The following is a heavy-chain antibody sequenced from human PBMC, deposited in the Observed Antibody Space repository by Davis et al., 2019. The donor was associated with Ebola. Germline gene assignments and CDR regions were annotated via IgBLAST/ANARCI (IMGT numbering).Heavy chain of an antibody. V-gene: IGHV1-18*01. CDR3: AKAVAGYYYYGMDV. Sequence: AASVKVSCKASGYTFTSYGISWVRQAPGQGLEWMGWISAYNGNTNYAQKLQGRVTMTTDTSTSTAYMELRSLRSDDTAVYYCAKAVAGYYYYGMDVWGQGTTVTVSS. CDR2: ISAYNGNT. D-gene: IGHD6-19*01. CDR1: GYTFTSYG. J-gene: IGHJ6*02.